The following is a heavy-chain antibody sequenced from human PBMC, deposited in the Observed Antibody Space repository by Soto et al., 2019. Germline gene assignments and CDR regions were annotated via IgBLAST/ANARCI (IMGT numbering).Heavy chain of an antibody. J-gene: IGHJ4*02. CDR3: ARPSSGYYYGRYYFDY. V-gene: IGHV4-39*01. D-gene: IGHD3-22*01. CDR1: GGSISSSSYY. Sequence: SEILSLTCTVSGGSISSSSYYWGWIRQPPGKGLEWIGSIYYSGSTYYNPSLKSRVTISVDTSKNQFSLKLSSVTAADTAVYYCARPSSGYYYGRYYFDYWGQGTLVTVSS. CDR2: IYYSGST.